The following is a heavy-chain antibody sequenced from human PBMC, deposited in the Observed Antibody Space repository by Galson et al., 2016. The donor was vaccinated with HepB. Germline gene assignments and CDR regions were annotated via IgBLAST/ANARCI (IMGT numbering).Heavy chain of an antibody. J-gene: IGHJ6*04. D-gene: IGHD3-3*01. CDR1: GFTSSGYW. Sequence: SLRLSCAASGFTSSGYWMSWVRQATGKGLEWVANIKEDGSEKYYVDSVKGRFTISRDNAKNSVYLQMNSLRAEDTAVYYCASNNILRFLEWSKTSYYGTAAWGKGTTVTVSS. CDR2: IKEDGSEK. CDR3: ASNNILRFLEWSKTSYYGTAA. V-gene: IGHV3-7*01.